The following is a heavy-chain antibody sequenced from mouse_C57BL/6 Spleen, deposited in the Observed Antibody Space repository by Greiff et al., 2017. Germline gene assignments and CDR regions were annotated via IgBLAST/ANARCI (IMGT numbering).Heavy chain of an antibody. Sequence: EVKVVESGEGLVKPGGSLKLSCAASGFTFSSYAMSWVRQTPEKRLEWVAYISSGGDYIYYADTVKGRFTIARDNARNTLYLKMSSLKSEDTAMYYCTRDGAHYYGYSACYAMDYWGQGTSVTVSS. CDR3: TRDGAHYYGYSACYAMDY. CDR1: GFTFSSYA. CDR2: ISSGGDYI. J-gene: IGHJ4*01. V-gene: IGHV5-9-1*02. D-gene: IGHD1-1*01.